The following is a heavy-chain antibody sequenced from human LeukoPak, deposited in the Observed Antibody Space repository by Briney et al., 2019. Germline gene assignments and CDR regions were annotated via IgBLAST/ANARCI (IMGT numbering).Heavy chain of an antibody. D-gene: IGHD5-12*01. V-gene: IGHV3-23*01. Sequence: GGSLRLSCAASGFTFSTYAMSWVRQAPGKGLEWVSDISCSAGSTCYADSVKGRFTISRDNSKNTLYLQMNSLRAEDTAVYYCAKDRGYSGYDIFDYWGQGTLVTVSS. J-gene: IGHJ4*02. CDR1: GFTFSTYA. CDR2: ISCSAGST. CDR3: AKDRGYSGYDIFDY.